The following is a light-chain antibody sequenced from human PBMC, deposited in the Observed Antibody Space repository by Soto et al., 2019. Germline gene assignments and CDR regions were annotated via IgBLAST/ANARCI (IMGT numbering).Light chain of an antibody. V-gene: IGKV1-33*01. Sequence: DIQMTQSPSSLSASVGARVSITCQASQDIRTSLSWFQQKPGRAHKLLIYGASNLETGVPSRFRGSGSGTDLTFTISSLQPEDIATYYCQQYDNLPPFTFGPGTKVDIK. CDR3: QQYDNLPPFT. J-gene: IGKJ3*01. CDR1: QDIRTS. CDR2: GAS.